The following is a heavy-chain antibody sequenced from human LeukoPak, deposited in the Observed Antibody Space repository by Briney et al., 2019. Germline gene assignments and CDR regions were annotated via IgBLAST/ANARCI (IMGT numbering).Heavy chain of an antibody. J-gene: IGHJ4*02. D-gene: IGHD1-1*01. CDR1: GDSISGYY. CDR3: TKVGTGTVDY. CDR2: IYYTGTT. Sequence: SKTLSLTCTVSGDSISGYYWGWIRQPPGKGLEWIGYIYYTGTTNYNPSLKSRVTISVDTSKNQFSLKLRSVTAAGTAVYYCTKVGTGTVDYWGQGTLVTVSS. V-gene: IGHV4-59*01.